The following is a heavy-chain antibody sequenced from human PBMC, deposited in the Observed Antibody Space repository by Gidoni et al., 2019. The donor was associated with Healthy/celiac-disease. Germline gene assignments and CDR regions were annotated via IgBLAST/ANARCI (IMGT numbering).Heavy chain of an antibody. CDR1: GCTFSSYV. J-gene: IGHJ3*02. CDR3: ARDRYYDSSGYYYPDAFDI. V-gene: IGHV3-33*01. D-gene: IGHD3-22*01. Sequence: QVQLVASGGGVVQPGGSLSLSCAASGCTFSSYVMHWVRQAPGKGLEWVAVIWYDGSNKYYADSVKGRFTISRDNSKNTLYLQMNSLRAEDTAVYYCARDRYYDSSGYYYPDAFDIWGQGTMVTVSS. CDR2: IWYDGSNK.